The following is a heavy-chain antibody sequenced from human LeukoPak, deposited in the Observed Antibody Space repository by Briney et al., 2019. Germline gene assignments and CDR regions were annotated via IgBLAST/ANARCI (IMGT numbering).Heavy chain of an antibody. Sequence: PGGSLRLSCAASGFTFSSYAMSWVRQAPGKGLEWVSVIYSGGSTYYSDFVKGRFTISRDNSKNTLYLQMNSLRAEDTAVYYCAREGRYSSNWFDPWGQGTLVTVSS. D-gene: IGHD6-13*01. J-gene: IGHJ5*02. V-gene: IGHV3-66*01. CDR3: AREGRYSSNWFDP. CDR1: GFTFSSYA. CDR2: IYSGGST.